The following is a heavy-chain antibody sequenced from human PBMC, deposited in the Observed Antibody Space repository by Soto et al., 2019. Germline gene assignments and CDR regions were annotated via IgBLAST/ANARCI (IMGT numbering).Heavy chain of an antibody. J-gene: IGHJ4*02. CDR1: RYTFTSCA. Sequence: ASAKVTCKASRYTFTSCAIKWVRQATGQGLEWMGWMNPNSGNTGYAQKFQGRVTMTRNTSISTAYMELSSLRSEDTAVYYCARLLLSQWLVFDYWGQGTLVTVSS. V-gene: IGHV1-8*02. CDR3: ARLLLSQWLVFDY. CDR2: MNPNSGNT. D-gene: IGHD6-19*01.